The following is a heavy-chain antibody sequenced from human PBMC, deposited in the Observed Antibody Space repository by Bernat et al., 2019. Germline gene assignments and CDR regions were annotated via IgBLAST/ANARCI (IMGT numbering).Heavy chain of an antibody. J-gene: IGHJ6*02. Sequence: QVQLVESGGGVVQPGRSLRLSCAASGFTFSSCAMHWVRQAPGKGLEWVAVISYDGSNKYYADSVKGRFTISRDNSKNTLYLQMNSLRAEDTAVYYCARDRQLVNDNRESGYGMDVWGQGTTVTVSS. CDR1: GFTFSSCA. V-gene: IGHV3-30-3*01. D-gene: IGHD6-13*01. CDR2: ISYDGSNK. CDR3: ARDRQLVNDNRESGYGMDV.